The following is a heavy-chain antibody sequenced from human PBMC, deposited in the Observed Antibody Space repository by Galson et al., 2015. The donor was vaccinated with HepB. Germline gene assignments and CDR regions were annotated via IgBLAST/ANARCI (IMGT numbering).Heavy chain of an antibody. CDR1: GGIFSAYA. D-gene: IGHD1-26*01. CDR3: ARDQGGYSGSYPHT. J-gene: IGHJ3*01. V-gene: IGHV1-69*04. CDR2: IIPALNVT. Sequence: SVKVSCKASGGIFSAYAISWVRQAPGQGLEWMGRIIPALNVTNYSQNFQDRVTITADKSTSTGYMELRNLTLVDTAVYYCARDQGGYSGSYPHTWGQGTVVSVSS.